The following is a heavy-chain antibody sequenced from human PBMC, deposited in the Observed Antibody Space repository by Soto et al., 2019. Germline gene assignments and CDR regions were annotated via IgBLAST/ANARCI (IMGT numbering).Heavy chain of an antibody. CDR1: GFTFSSYG. CDR3: VKGRYAQLWLEDYGMDV. J-gene: IGHJ6*02. D-gene: IGHD5-18*01. CDR2: ISFDGTDK. Sequence: GGSLRLSCAASGFTFSSYGIHWVRQAPGKGLEWVALISFDGTDKYYADSVQGRFTVSRDNFRTMVYLQMDSLRTEDTAVYHCVKGRYAQLWLEDYGMDVWGQGTTVTVSS. V-gene: IGHV3-30*18.